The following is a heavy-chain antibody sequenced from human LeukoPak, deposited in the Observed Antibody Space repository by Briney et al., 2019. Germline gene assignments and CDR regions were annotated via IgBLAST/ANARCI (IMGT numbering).Heavy chain of an antibody. CDR1: GGTFSSYA. CDR2: IIPIFGTA. D-gene: IGHD2-21*01. Sequence: GASVKVSCKASGGTFSSYAISWVRQAPGQGLEWMGGIIPIFGTANYAQKFQGRVTITTDESTSTAYMELSSLRSEDTAVYYCARGPIVVELPSVYFDYWGQGTLVTVSS. CDR3: ARGPIVVELPSVYFDY. J-gene: IGHJ4*02. V-gene: IGHV1-69*05.